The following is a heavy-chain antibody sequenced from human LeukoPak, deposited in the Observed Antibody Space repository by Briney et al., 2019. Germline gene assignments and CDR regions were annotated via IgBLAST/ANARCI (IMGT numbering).Heavy chain of an antibody. D-gene: IGHD4-11*01. CDR3: AREVRFDYSNYVDY. CDR2: IIPILGIA. CDR1: GGTFTSYT. V-gene: IGHV1-69*04. J-gene: IGHJ4*02. Sequence: SVNVSCKASGGTFTSYTISWVRQAPGQGLERMGRIIPILGIANYAQKFQGRVTITADKSTSTAYMELSSLRSEDTAVYYCAREVRFDYSNYVDYWGQGTLVTVSS.